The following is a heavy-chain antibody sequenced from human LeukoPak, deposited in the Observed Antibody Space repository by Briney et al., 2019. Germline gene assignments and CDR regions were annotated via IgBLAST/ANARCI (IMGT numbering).Heavy chain of an antibody. J-gene: IGHJ5*02. CDR2: INPNSGGT. D-gene: IGHD2-2*01. V-gene: IGHV1-2*06. Sequence: GASVKVSCKASGYTFTGYYMHWVRQAPGKGLEWMGRINPNSGGTNYAQKFQGRVTMTRDTSISTAYTELSRLRSDDTAVYYCARAGIVVVRNWFDPWGQGTLVTVSS. CDR1: GYTFTGYY. CDR3: ARAGIVVVRNWFDP.